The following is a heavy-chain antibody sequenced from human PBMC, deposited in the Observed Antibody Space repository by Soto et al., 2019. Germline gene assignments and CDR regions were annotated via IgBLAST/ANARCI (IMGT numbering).Heavy chain of an antibody. V-gene: IGHV4-30-4*01. CDR3: ARERPDGARLDP. CDR1: GGSISSGDYY. CDR2: IYHSGST. J-gene: IGHJ5*02. D-gene: IGHD6-6*01. Sequence: QVQLQESGPGLVKPSQTLSLTCTVSGGSISSGDYYWSWIRQPPGKGLEWIGYIYHSGSTYYNPSLKRRVTISVDTSQNPFSLKLSSVTAADTAVYYCARERPDGARLDPWGQGTLVTVSS.